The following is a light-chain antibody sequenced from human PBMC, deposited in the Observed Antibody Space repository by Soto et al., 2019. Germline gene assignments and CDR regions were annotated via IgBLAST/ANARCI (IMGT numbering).Light chain of an antibody. J-gene: IGLJ1*01. CDR2: DGS. CDR1: SSDVGGYNY. Sequence: QSALTQPASVSGSPGQSITISCTGTSSDVGGYNYVSWYQHHPGKAPKLMIYDGSNRPSWVSNRFSGSKSGNTASLTISGLQPEDEADYYCSSYTTSNTRQIVVGTGTKLTVL. CDR3: SSYTTSNTRQIV. V-gene: IGLV2-14*03.